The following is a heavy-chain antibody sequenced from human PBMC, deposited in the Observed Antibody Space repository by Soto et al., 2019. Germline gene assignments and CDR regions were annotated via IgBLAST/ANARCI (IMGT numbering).Heavy chain of an antibody. D-gene: IGHD4-4*01. CDR2: IYYSGST. Sequence: DTLSLTCTVSGGSIGSYYWSWIRQPPGKGLEWIGYIYYSGSTNYNPSLKSRVTISVDTSKNQFSLKLSSVTAADTAVYYCARDRYSNHYYYYGMDVWGQGTTVTVSS. J-gene: IGHJ6*02. V-gene: IGHV4-59*12. CDR3: ARDRYSNHYYYYGMDV. CDR1: GGSIGSYY.